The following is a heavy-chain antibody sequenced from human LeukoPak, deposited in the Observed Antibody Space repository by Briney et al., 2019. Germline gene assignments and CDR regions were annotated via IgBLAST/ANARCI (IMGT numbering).Heavy chain of an antibody. CDR3: ARAFSNPTGNDY. Sequence: GGSLRLSCAASGFTFSSYEMNWVRQAPGKGLEWVSYISNSGNTIFYADSVKGRFTISRDNGKNSLYLQMNSLRAEDTAVYYCARAFSNPTGNDYWGQGTLVTVSS. CDR2: ISNSGNTI. CDR1: GFTFSSYE. J-gene: IGHJ4*02. V-gene: IGHV3-48*03. D-gene: IGHD1-1*01.